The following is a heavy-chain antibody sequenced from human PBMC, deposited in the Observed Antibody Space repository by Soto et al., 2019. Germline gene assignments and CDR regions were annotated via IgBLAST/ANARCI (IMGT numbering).Heavy chain of an antibody. CDR3: AKAHYDSSGYYFFDY. J-gene: IGHJ4*02. CDR2: ISGSGGST. D-gene: IGHD3-22*01. Sequence: GGSLRLSCAASGFTFSSYAMSWVRQAPGKGLEWVSAISGSGGSTYYADSVKGRFTISRDNSKDTLYLQMNSLRAEDTAVYYCAKAHYDSSGYYFFDYWGQGTLVTVSS. CDR1: GFTFSSYA. V-gene: IGHV3-23*01.